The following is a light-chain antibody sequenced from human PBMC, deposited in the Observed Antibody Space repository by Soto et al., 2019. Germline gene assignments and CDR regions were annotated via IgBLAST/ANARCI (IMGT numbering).Light chain of an antibody. CDR2: GAS. CDR3: QQYGSSPRT. CDR1: QSVSSSY. Sequence: EIVLRQSPGTLSLSPGERATLSCRASQSVSSSYLAWYQQKPDQAPRLLIYGASNRATGIPDRFSGSGSGTDFTLTISRLEPEDFAVYYCQQYGSSPRTFGPGTKVDIK. J-gene: IGKJ3*01. V-gene: IGKV3-20*01.